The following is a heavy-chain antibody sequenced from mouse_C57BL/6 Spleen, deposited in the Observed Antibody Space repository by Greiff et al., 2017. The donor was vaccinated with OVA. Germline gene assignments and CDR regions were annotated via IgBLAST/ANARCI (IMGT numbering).Heavy chain of an antibody. CDR1: GYTFTSYW. D-gene: IGHD1-1*01. V-gene: IGHV1-64*01. Sequence: QVQLQQPGAELVKPGASVKLSCKASGYTFTSYWMHWVKQRPGQGLEWIGMIHPNSGSTNYNEKFKSKATLTVDKSSSTAYMQLSSLTSEDSAVYDCARSYGSSPSYWYFDVWGTGTTVTVSS. CDR2: IHPNSGST. J-gene: IGHJ1*03. CDR3: ARSYGSSPSYWYFDV.